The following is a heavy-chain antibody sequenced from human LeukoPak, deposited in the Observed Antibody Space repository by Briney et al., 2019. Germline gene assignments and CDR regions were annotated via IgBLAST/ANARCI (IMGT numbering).Heavy chain of an antibody. CDR2: INHSGST. V-gene: IGHV4-34*01. CDR1: GGSFSGYY. Sequence: SETLSLTCAVYGGSFSGYYWSWIRQPPGKGLEWIGEINHSGSTNYNPSLKSRVTISVDTSKNQFSLKLSSVTAADTAVYYCVRGVRQLWGGYYYGMDVWGQGTTVTVSS. CDR3: VRGVRQLWGGYYYGMDV. J-gene: IGHJ6*02. D-gene: IGHD6-13*01.